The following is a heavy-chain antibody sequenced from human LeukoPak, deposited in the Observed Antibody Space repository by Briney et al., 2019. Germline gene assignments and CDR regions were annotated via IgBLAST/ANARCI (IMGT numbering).Heavy chain of an antibody. Sequence: PSETLSLTCTVSGGSISSYYWNWIRQPPGKGLEWIGYINYIRTTDYNPSLKSRVTISVVTSKNQFSLKLTSVTAADTAVYYCARYAAAAGPNWFDPWGQGTLVTVSS. CDR3: ARYAAAAGPNWFDP. V-gene: IGHV4-59*01. J-gene: IGHJ5*02. CDR1: GGSISSYY. CDR2: INYIRTT. D-gene: IGHD6-13*01.